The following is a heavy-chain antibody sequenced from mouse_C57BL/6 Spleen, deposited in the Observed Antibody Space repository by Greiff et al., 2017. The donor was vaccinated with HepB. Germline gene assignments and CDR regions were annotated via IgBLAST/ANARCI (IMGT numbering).Heavy chain of an antibody. J-gene: IGHJ4*01. CDR2: INPSTGGT. V-gene: IGHV1-42*01. D-gene: IGHD2-3*01. CDR3: ARRLLPYAMDY. CDR1: GYSFTGYY. Sequence: EVKLMESGPELVKPGASVKISCKASGYSFTGYYMNWVKQSPEKSLEWIGEINPSTGGTTYNQKFKAKATLTVDKSSSTAYMQLKSLTSEDSAVYYCARRLLPYAMDYWGQGTSVTVSS.